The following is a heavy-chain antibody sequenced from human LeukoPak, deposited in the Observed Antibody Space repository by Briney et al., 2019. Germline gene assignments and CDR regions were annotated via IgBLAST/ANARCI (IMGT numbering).Heavy chain of an antibody. J-gene: IGHJ4*02. CDR3: AGLPRYNWNEPLDY. Sequence: ASVNVSCKASGYTFTDYYIHWVRQAPGQGLAWMGCIKPNSGGTKYAQTFQGRVTMTGDTSINTAYMELSRLTYDDTAVYYCAGLPRYNWNEPLDYWGQGTLVTVSS. D-gene: IGHD1-20*01. V-gene: IGHV1-2*02. CDR2: IKPNSGGT. CDR1: GYTFTDYY.